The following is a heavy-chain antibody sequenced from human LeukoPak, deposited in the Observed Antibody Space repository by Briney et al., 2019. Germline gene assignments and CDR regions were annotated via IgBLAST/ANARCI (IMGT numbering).Heavy chain of an antibody. D-gene: IGHD3-16*01. Sequence: PGGSLRLSCAASGFTFSNYWMDWVRQSPGKGLEWVANIKEDGSDKYYVDSVKGRFTISRDNAKNSLYLQMNSLRAEDTAVYYCAREGDGSGDYYYYYGMDVWGQGTTVTVSS. J-gene: IGHJ6*02. CDR1: GFTFSNYW. CDR3: AREGDGSGDYYYYYGMDV. CDR2: IKEDGSDK. V-gene: IGHV3-7*01.